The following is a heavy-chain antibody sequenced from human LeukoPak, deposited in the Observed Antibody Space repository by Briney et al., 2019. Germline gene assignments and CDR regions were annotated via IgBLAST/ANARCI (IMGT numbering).Heavy chain of an antibody. V-gene: IGHV3-23*01. CDR3: ARGPLRFLEWFSGGNLDV. J-gene: IGHJ6*04. CDR1: GFTFSSYA. CDR2: ISGSGGST. D-gene: IGHD3-3*01. Sequence: TGGSLRLSCAASGFTFSSYAMSWVRQAPGKGLEWVSAISGSGGSTYYADSVKGRFTISRDNSKNTLYLQMNSLRAEDTAVYYCARGPLRFLEWFSGGNLDVWGKGTTVTVSS.